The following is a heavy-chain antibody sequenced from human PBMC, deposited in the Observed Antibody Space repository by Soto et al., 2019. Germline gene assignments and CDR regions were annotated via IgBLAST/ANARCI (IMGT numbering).Heavy chain of an antibody. V-gene: IGHV4-59*01. D-gene: IGHD4-17*01. Sequence: SETLSLTCTVSGGSISSYYWSWIRQPPGKGLEWIGYIYYSGSTNYNPSLKSRVTISVDTSKNQFSLKLSSVTAADTAVYYCARDGWHGDFSGGGAFDIWGQGTMVTVSS. J-gene: IGHJ3*02. CDR3: ARDGWHGDFSGGGAFDI. CDR2: IYYSGST. CDR1: GGSISSYY.